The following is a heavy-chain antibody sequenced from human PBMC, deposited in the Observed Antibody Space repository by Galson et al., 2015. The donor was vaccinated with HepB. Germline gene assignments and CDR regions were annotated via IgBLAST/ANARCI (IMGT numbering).Heavy chain of an antibody. CDR1: GFTFSSYA. D-gene: IGHD6-13*01. V-gene: IGHV3-23*01. CDR3: AKIPGGDSSSWYPKDYYFDY. Sequence: SLRLSCAASGFTFSSYAMSWVRQAPGKGLEWVSAISGSGGSTYYADSVKGRFTISRDNSKNTLYLQMNSLRAEDTAVYYCAKIPGGDSSSWYPKDYYFDYWGQGTLVTVSS. CDR2: ISGSGGST. J-gene: IGHJ4*02.